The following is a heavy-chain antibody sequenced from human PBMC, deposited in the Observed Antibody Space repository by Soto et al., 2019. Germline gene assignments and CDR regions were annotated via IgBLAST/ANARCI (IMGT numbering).Heavy chain of an antibody. J-gene: IGHJ6*04. CDR1: GFNFSSYA. D-gene: IGHD3-9*01. V-gene: IGHV3-23*01. CDR2: ISGSGGST. Sequence: GGSLRLFCAASGFNFSSYAMSWVRQAPGKGLEWVSAISGSGGSTYYADSVKGRFTISRDNSKNTLYLQMNSLRAEDTAVYYCPKHILTGYFGRHGVISYMDVWAKRTTVTVSS. CDR3: PKHILTGYFGRHGVISYMDV.